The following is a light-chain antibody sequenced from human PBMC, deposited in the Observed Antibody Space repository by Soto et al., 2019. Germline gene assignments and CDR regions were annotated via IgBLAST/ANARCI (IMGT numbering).Light chain of an antibody. CDR3: QQYGSSPPYT. Sequence: EIVLTQSPGTLSLSPGERATLSCRASQSVSSSYLAWYQQKPGQAPRLLIYNASSRATGIPDRFSGSGSGTDFTLTISRLESEDFAVYYCQQYGSSPPYTVGQGTKLEIK. CDR1: QSVSSSY. J-gene: IGKJ2*01. V-gene: IGKV3-20*01. CDR2: NAS.